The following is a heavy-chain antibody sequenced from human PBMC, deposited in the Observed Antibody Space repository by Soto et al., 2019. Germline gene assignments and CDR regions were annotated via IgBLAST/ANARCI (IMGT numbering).Heavy chain of an antibody. Sequence: SETLSLTCTVSAGPISRSTYYWGWIRQPPGKGLEWIGNIYYSGTTYYNPSLKSRVTISVDTSKNQFSLRVTSVTAADTSIYYCVCLSTYSYTTDVWGQRTTVTVSS. CDR3: VCLSTYSYTTDV. CDR1: AGPISRSTYY. D-gene: IGHD3-16*02. J-gene: IGHJ6*02. CDR2: IYYSGTT. V-gene: IGHV4-39*01.